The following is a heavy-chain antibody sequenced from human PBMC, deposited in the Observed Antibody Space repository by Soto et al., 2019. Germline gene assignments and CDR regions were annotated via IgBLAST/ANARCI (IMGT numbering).Heavy chain of an antibody. J-gene: IGHJ6*02. D-gene: IGHD6-13*01. CDR1: GFTVSSNY. CDR2: IYSGGST. CDR3: ASGIAAHHYYYYGMDV. Sequence: GVSLRLSCAASGFTVSSNYMSWVRQAPGKGLEWVSVIYSGGSTYYADSVKGRFTISRDNSKNTLYLQMNSLRAEDTAVYYCASGIAAHHYYYYGMDVWGQGTTVTVSS. V-gene: IGHV3-53*01.